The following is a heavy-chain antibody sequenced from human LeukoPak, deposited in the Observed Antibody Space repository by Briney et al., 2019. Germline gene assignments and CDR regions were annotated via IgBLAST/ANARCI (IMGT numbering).Heavy chain of an antibody. CDR2: IYYSGST. Sequence: SETLSLTCTVSGSSISSYYWSWIRQPPGKGLEWIGYIYYSGSTNYNPSLKSRVTISVDTSKNQFSLKLSSVTAADTAVYYCAREWLQENYFDYWGQGTLVTVSS. V-gene: IGHV4-59*01. J-gene: IGHJ4*02. CDR1: GSSISSYY. CDR3: AREWLQENYFDY. D-gene: IGHD5-12*01.